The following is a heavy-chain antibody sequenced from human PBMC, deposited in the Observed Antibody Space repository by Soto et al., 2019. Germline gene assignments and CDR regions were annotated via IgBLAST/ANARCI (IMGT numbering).Heavy chain of an antibody. D-gene: IGHD3-10*02. J-gene: IGHJ1*01. V-gene: IGHV2-5*01. CDR3: VHVSAYGRGMYGGIEYFHL. CDR2: IFWNDDK. Sequence: QITLKESGPTLVNPTQTLTLTCTFSGFSLTTPGVGVGWVRHPPGKALEWLALIFWNDDKRYSPSLKRSLTITYDTSSIRVVLAVTSIVPGDTATYYSVHVSAYGRGMYGGIEYFHLWGEGTLVTVAS. CDR1: GFSLTTPGVG.